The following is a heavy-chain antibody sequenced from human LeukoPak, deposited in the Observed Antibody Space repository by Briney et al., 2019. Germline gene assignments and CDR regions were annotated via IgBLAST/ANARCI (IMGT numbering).Heavy chain of an antibody. CDR1: GYTFTSYY. CDR3: AREWRYYYDSSGYPTFDY. V-gene: IGHV1-46*01. J-gene: IGHJ4*02. CDR2: INPSGGST. D-gene: IGHD3-22*01. Sequence: GASVKVSCKASGYTFTSYYMHWVRQAPGQGLEWMGIINPSGGSTSYAQKFQGRVTMTWDTSTSTVYMELSSLRSEDTAVYYCAREWRYYYDSSGYPTFDYWGQGTLVTVSS.